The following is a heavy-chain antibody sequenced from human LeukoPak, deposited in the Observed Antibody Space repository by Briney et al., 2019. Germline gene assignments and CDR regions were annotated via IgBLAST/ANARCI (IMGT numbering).Heavy chain of an antibody. CDR3: ARGQIAVAGTVDYGMDV. D-gene: IGHD6-19*01. CDR1: GGSISSYY. CDR2: IYYSGST. Sequence: SETLSLTCTVSGGSISSYYWSWIRQPPGKGLEWIGYIYYSGSTNYNPSLKSRVTISVDTSKNQFSLKLSSVTAADTAVYYCARGQIAVAGTVDYGMDVWGKGTTVTVS. J-gene: IGHJ6*04. V-gene: IGHV4-59*01.